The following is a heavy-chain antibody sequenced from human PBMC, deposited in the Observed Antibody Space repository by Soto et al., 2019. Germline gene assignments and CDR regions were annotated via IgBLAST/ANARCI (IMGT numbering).Heavy chain of an antibody. V-gene: IGHV4-61*01. Sequence: PSETLSLTYPVSGGSVSSGSYYWNWIRQPPGKGLEWIGYIYYSGSTNYNPSLKSRVTISVDTSKNQFSLKLSSVTAADTAVYYCARDSGFWSGPFDPWGQGTLVTVSS. CDR1: GGSVSSGSYY. D-gene: IGHD3-3*01. J-gene: IGHJ5*02. CDR2: IYYSGST. CDR3: ARDSGFWSGPFDP.